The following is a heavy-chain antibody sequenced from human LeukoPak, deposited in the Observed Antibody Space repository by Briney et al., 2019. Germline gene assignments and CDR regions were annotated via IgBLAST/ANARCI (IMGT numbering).Heavy chain of an antibody. D-gene: IGHD6-13*01. J-gene: IGHJ4*02. CDR1: GFTFSTYW. CDR3: ASGGRVSSNLDY. CDR2: IKQDGSEK. V-gene: IGHV3-7*01. Sequence: GGSLRLSCAASGFTFSTYWMGWVRQSPGKGLEWVANIKQDGSEKHYVDSVKGRFTISRDNTKNSLYLQMNSLRAEDTAVYYCASGGRVSSNLDYWGQGTLVTVSS.